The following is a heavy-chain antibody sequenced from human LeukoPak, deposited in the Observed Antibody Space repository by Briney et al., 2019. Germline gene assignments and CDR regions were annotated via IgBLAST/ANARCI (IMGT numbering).Heavy chain of an antibody. V-gene: IGHV3-7*01. CDR3: ARVQYQLLSFDY. D-gene: IGHD2-2*01. J-gene: IGHJ4*02. CDR1: GFTFSSYW. Sequence: PGGSLRLSRAASGFTFSSYWMSWVRQAPRKELEWVANIKQDGSEKYYVDSVKGRFTISRDNAKNSLYLQMNSLRAEDTAVYYCARVQYQLLSFDYWGQGTLVTVSS. CDR2: IKQDGSEK.